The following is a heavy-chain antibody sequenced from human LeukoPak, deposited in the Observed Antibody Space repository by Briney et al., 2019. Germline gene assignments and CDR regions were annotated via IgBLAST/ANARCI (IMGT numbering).Heavy chain of an antibody. CDR2: FDPEDGET. V-gene: IGHV1-24*01. CDR3: ATDITIFGVVILFDY. J-gene: IGHJ4*02. Sequence: ASVKVSCKVSGYTLTELSMHWGRQAPGKGLEWMGGFDPEDGETIYAQKFQGRVTMTEDTSTDTAYMELSSLRSEDTAVYYCATDITIFGVVILFDYWGQGTLVTVSS. CDR1: GYTLTELS. D-gene: IGHD3-3*01.